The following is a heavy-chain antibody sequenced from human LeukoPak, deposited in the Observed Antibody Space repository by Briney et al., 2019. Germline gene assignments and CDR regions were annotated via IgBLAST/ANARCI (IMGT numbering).Heavy chain of an antibody. Sequence: ASVKVSCKASGYTFTSYYMHWVRQAPGQGLEWMGIINPSGGSTSYAQKFQGRVTMTRGTSTSTVYMELSSLRSEDTAVYYCARDLVERGGVGYFDYWGQGTLVTVSS. V-gene: IGHV1-46*01. CDR1: GYTFTSYY. CDR3: ARDLVERGGVGYFDY. D-gene: IGHD5-24*01. J-gene: IGHJ4*02. CDR2: INPSGGST.